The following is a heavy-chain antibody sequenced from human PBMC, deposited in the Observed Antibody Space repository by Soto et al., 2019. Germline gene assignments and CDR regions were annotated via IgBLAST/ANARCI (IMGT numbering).Heavy chain of an antibody. CDR3: TTPYCSGGRCYSIFDY. CDR2: IKNKADGGTT. J-gene: IGHJ4*02. Sequence: EVQLVESGGGLVKPGGSLRLSCAASGFTFSNAWMNWVRQAPGKGLEWVGRIKNKADGGTTDYAAPVKGRFTISRDDSKNTLYLQMNSLKTEDTAVYYCTTPYCSGGRCYSIFDYWGQGTLVTVSS. D-gene: IGHD2-15*01. CDR1: GFTFSNAW. V-gene: IGHV3-15*07.